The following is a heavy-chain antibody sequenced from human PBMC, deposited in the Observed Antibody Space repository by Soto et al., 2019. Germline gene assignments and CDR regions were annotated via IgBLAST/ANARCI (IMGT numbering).Heavy chain of an antibody. CDR1: GFTFDNYY. CDR2: IRQDGSEK. Sequence: EVQLVESGGGLVQPGGSLRLSCEASGFTFDNYYMSWVRQAPGKGLEWVANIRQDGSEKYYVDSVKGRFTIARDNAKNSLSMEMNPLRAEDTAVYYCARDQETYYAFWSGYPPLEYWGQGTLVTVSS. V-gene: IGHV3-7*03. CDR3: ARDQETYYAFWSGYPPLEY. J-gene: IGHJ4*02. D-gene: IGHD3-3*01.